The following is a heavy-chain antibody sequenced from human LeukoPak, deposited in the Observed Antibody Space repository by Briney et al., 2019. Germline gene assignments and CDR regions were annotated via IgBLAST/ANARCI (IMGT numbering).Heavy chain of an antibody. D-gene: IGHD5-24*01. CDR2: ISSYVGDT. J-gene: IGHJ4*02. V-gene: IGHV1-18*01. CDR3: ARSRSTGSAYNYGLDY. Sequence: ASVKVSCKASGYIFTSYGINWVRQAPGLGLEWMGWISSYVGDTNYAQEFQGRVTMTTDRSTNTAYIELRSLRSDDAAVYYCARSRSTGSAYNYGLDYWGQGTLVTVSS. CDR1: GYIFTSYG.